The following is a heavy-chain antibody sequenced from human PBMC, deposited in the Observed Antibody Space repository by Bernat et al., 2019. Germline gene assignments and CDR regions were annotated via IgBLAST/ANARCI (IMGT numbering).Heavy chain of an antibody. J-gene: IGHJ5*02. V-gene: IGHV3-30*18. CDR2: ISYDGSNK. Sequence: QVQLVESGGGVVQPGRSLRLSSAASGFTFSSYGMHWVRQAPGKGLEWVAVISYDGSNKYYADSVKGRFTISRDNSKNTLYLQMNSLRAEDTAVYYCAKVWSLRNNNWFDLWGQGTLVTVSS. CDR3: AKVWSLRNNNWFDL. D-gene: IGHD4-17*01. CDR1: GFTFSSYG.